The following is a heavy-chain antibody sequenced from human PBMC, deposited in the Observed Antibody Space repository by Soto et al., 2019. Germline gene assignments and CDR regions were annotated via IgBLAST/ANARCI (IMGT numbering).Heavy chain of an antibody. CDR3: AHFDWFIDY. CDR2: ISGSGAST. D-gene: IGHD3-9*01. CDR1: GFTFSSYA. V-gene: IGHV3-23*01. Sequence: GGSLRLSCASSGFTFSSYAMSWVRQAPGKGLEWVSAISGSGASTYYTDSVKGRFTISRDNSKNTLYLQMNSLRAEDTAVYYCAHFDWFIDYWGQGTLVTVSS. J-gene: IGHJ4*02.